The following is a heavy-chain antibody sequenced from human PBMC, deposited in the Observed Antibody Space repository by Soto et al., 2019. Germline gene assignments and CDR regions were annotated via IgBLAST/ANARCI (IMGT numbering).Heavy chain of an antibody. CDR3: ARGYVTDFTIFGVVATPHRFAP. V-gene: IGHV4-34*01. J-gene: IGHJ5*02. CDR1: VGSFSGYY. CDR2: INHSGSA. Sequence: SETLSLTCAVYVGSFSGYYWSLIRQPPGKGLECIGEINHSGSANYNPSLKSRVTISVDTSKNQFSLKLSSVTAADTAVYYCARGYVTDFTIFGVVATPHRFAPWAPGTLVTVSS. D-gene: IGHD3-3*01.